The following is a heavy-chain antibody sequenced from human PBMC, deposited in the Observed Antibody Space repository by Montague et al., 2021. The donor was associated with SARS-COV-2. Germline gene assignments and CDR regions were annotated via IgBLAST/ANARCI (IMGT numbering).Heavy chain of an antibody. V-gene: IGHV3-7*03. CDR2: IKEDGSEK. D-gene: IGHD2-15*01. CDR1: GFTFSRYW. Sequence: SLRLSCAASGFTFSRYWVSWVRQAPGKGLEWVADIKEDGSEKDYVASVRGRFTISRDNAKNSLYLQMNSLRAEDTAVYYCATGSFDYWGQGTLGTVSS. CDR3: ATGSFDY. J-gene: IGHJ4*02.